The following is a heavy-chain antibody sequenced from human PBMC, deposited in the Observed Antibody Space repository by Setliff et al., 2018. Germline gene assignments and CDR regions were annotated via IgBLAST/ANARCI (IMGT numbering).Heavy chain of an antibody. V-gene: IGHV4-59*01. D-gene: IGHD5-18*01. CDR3: ARDHTAYSYGLDV. Sequence: PSETLSLTCTVSGGSISPYFWSWIRQPPGKGLEWIGYIYHNGNTNFNPSLKTRVNMSVDTSKNQIALNLKSVTAADTAVYYCARDHTAYSYGLDVWGQGTTVTVSS. CDR1: GGSISPYF. J-gene: IGHJ6*02. CDR2: IYHNGNT.